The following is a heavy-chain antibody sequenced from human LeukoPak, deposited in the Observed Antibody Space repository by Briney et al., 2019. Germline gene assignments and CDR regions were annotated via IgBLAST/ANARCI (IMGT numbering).Heavy chain of an antibody. V-gene: IGHV1-46*01. D-gene: IGHD3-22*01. CDR2: INPSGGST. CDR1: GYTFISHY. J-gene: IGHJ4*02. CDR3: ATEPIYYYDSRETGYYFDY. Sequence: ASVTVSCTASGYTFISHYLQWVRQAPGQGFEWMGIINPSGGSTNYAQKFQGRVTMTEDTSTDTAYMELSSLRSEDTAVYYCATEPIYYYDSRETGYYFDYWGQGTLVTVSS.